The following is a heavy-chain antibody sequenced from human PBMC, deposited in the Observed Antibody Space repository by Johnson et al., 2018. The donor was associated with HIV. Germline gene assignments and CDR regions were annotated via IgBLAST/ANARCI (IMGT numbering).Heavy chain of an antibody. D-gene: IGHD2/OR15-2a*01. CDR1: GFTFDDYA. Sequence: LLVESGGGLVQPGRSLRLSCAASGFTFDDYAMHWVRQAPGKGLEWVSGISWNSGSIGYADSVKGRFTISRDNAKNSLYLQMNSLRAEDTALYYCAKEQYYPDDACDIWGQGTMVTVSS. CDR2: ISWNSGSI. J-gene: IGHJ3*02. CDR3: AKEQYYPDDACDI. V-gene: IGHV3-9*01.